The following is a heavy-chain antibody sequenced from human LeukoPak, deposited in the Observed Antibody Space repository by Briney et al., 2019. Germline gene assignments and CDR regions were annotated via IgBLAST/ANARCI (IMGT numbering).Heavy chain of an antibody. J-gene: IGHJ4*02. D-gene: IGHD5-24*01. CDR2: IYTSGST. CDR3: ARDPGERWLQLVPFDY. V-gene: IGHV4-61*02. CDR1: GDSVSSGNYY. Sequence: ASETLSLTCTVSGDSVSSGNYYWNWIRQPAGKGLEWIGRIYTSGSTNYNPSLKSRVTISLDTSKNQFSLKLSSVTAADTAVYYCARDPGERWLQLVPFDYWGQGTLVTVSS.